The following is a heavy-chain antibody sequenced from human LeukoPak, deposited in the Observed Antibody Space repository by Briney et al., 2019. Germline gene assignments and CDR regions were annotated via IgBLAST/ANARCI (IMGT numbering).Heavy chain of an antibody. Sequence: GGSLRLSCAASGFGFSNSWMRWVRQAPGKGLEWVSAISGGGGSTYYADSVKGRFTISRDNSKNTLYLQMNSLRAEDTAVYYCAKVIAVAYPDYWGQGTLVTVSS. CDR2: ISGGGGST. J-gene: IGHJ4*02. D-gene: IGHD6-19*01. CDR3: AKVIAVAYPDY. V-gene: IGHV3-23*01. CDR1: GFGFSNSW.